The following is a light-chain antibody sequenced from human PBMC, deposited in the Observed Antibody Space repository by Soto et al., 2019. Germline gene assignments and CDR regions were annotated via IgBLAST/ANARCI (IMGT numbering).Light chain of an antibody. CDR3: QQYNTYSWT. Sequence: DIQMTQSPSTLSASVGDRVTITCRAGQSISNWLAWYQQKPGKGPTLLIYKASRLESGVPSRFSGSGSGTEFALTISSLQPADFATYYCQQYNTYSWTFGQGTKVDIK. CDR2: KAS. CDR1: QSISNW. J-gene: IGKJ1*01. V-gene: IGKV1-5*03.